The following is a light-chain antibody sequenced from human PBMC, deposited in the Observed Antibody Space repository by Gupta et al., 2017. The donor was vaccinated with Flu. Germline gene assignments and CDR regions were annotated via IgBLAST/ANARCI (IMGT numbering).Light chain of an antibody. V-gene: IGLV2-11*01. CDR1: SSDVGGYNY. CDR2: AVS. J-gene: IGLJ1*01. Sequence: QSALSQPRSVSGSPGQSVTISCTGTSSDVGGYNYVSCYQQHPGKAPKRMIYAVSKRPSGVPDRFSGSKSGNSDSLTISWLQAEDESDYYCCSYAGSYTYVFGTGTKVTVL. CDR3: CSYAGSYTYV.